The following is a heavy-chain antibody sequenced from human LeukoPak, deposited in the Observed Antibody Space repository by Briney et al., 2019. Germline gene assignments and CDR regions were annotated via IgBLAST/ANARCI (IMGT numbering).Heavy chain of an antibody. CDR3: ARGGSYSFDY. CDR1: GDSVSSSSAA. V-gene: IGHV6-1*01. Sequence: SQTLSLTCAISGDSVSSSSAAWNSIRQSPSRGLEWLGSTYYRSKWYNDYALSVIGRISVNPDTPENQFSLQLNSVTPEDTAVYYCARGGSYSFDYWGQGTLVTVSS. CDR2: TYYRSKWYN. D-gene: IGHD1-26*01. J-gene: IGHJ4*02.